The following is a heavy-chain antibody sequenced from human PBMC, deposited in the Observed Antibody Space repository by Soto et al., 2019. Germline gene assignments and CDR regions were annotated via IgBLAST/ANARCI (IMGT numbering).Heavy chain of an antibody. CDR3: ARVPDIVVVPAATTFDY. D-gene: IGHD2-2*01. CDR2: ISSSSSYI. V-gene: IGHV3-21*01. J-gene: IGHJ4*02. CDR1: GFTFSSYS. Sequence: EVQLVESGGGLVKPGGSLRLSCAASGFTFSSYSMNWVRQAPGKGLEWVSSISSSSSYIYYADPVKGRFTISRDNAKNSLYLQMNSLRAEDTAVYYCARVPDIVVVPAATTFDYWGQGTLVTVSS.